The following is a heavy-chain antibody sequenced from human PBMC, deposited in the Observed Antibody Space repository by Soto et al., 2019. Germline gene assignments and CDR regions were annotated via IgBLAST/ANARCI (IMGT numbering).Heavy chain of an antibody. V-gene: IGHV4-30-2*01. D-gene: IGHD3-22*01. CDR3: ARYDATGYYFLD. Sequence: LQLQESGSGLVKPSQTLSLTCAVSGGSISSGPYSWSWIRQPPGKGLEWIGYIYHSGTTYYSPSLTSRVIISVDRSRNQFSLELTSVTAADTAVYYCARYDATGYYFLDWGQGTLVTVSS. J-gene: IGHJ4*02. CDR2: IYHSGTT. CDR1: GGSISSGPYS.